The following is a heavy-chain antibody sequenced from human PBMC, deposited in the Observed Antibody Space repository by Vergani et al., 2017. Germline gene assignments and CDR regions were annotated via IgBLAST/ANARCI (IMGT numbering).Heavy chain of an antibody. J-gene: IGHJ3*02. CDR1: GGTFSSYA. V-gene: IGHV1-69*04. Sequence: QVQLVQSGAEVKKPGSSVKVSCKASGGTFSSYAISWVRQAPGQGLEWMGRIIPILGIANYAQKFQGRVTITADKSTSTAYMELSGLRSEDTAVYYCASRGWELLPDAFDIWGQGTMVTVSS. D-gene: IGHD1-26*01. CDR3: ASRGWELLPDAFDI. CDR2: IIPILGIA.